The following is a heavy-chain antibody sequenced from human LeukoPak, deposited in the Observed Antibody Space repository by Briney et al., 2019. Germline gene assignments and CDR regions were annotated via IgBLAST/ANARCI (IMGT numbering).Heavy chain of an antibody. CDR3: ARDRFRGTTRDYFDY. Sequence: ASVKVSCKASGYTFTNYYVHWVRQAPGQGLEWMGIIKPSGGGTSYALKFQGRVTITADESTSTAYMELSSLRSEDTAVYYCARDRFRGTTRDYFDYWGQGTLVTVSS. D-gene: IGHD1-1*01. V-gene: IGHV1-46*01. CDR2: IKPSGGGT. J-gene: IGHJ4*02. CDR1: GYTFTNYY.